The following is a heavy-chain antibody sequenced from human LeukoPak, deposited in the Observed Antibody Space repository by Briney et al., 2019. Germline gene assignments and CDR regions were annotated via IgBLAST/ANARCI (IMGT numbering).Heavy chain of an antibody. Sequence: GGSLRLSCAASGFTFSSYWMHWVRQAPGKGLVWVSRINSDGSSTSYADSVKGRFTISRDNAKNTLYLRMNSLRAEDTAVYYCARGPNTAMSYYYYMDVWGKGTTVTVSS. J-gene: IGHJ6*03. D-gene: IGHD5-18*01. CDR3: ARGPNTAMSYYYYMDV. V-gene: IGHV3-74*01. CDR2: INSDGSST. CDR1: GFTFSSYW.